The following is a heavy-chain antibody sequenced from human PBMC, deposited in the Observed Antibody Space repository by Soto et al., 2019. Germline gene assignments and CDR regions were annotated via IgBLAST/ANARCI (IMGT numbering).Heavy chain of an antibody. J-gene: IGHJ4*02. CDR3: ARVTQGYGYYDGSGSAGDPDY. CDR1: GYTFTSYG. V-gene: IGHV1-18*01. D-gene: IGHD3-10*01. Sequence: QVQLVQSGAEVKKPGASVKVSCKASGYTFTSYGISWVRQAPGQGLEWMGWLSAYNGNTNYAQKLQSRVTMTTDTSTSTADMVLRCLRSDETAVYYCARVTQGYGYYDGSGSAGDPDYLAQGTLVTVTS. CDR2: LSAYNGNT.